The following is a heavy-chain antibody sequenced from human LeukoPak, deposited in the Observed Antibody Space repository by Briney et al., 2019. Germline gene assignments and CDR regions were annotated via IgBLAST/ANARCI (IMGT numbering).Heavy chain of an antibody. CDR3: ARGPYSSSSSYSFDY. CDR2: IYHSGST. D-gene: IGHD6-6*01. Sequence: SETLSLTCTVSGYSISSGYCWGWIRQPPGKGLEWIGSIYHSGSTYYNPSLKSRVTISVDTSKNQFSLKLSSVTAADTAVYYCARGPYSSSSSYSFDYWGQGTLVTVSS. J-gene: IGHJ4*02. CDR1: GYSISSGYC. V-gene: IGHV4-38-2*02.